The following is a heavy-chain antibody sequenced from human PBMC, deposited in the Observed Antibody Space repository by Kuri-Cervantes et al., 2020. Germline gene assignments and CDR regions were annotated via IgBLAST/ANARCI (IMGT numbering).Heavy chain of an antibody. J-gene: IGHJ6*03. CDR2: IIPIFGTA. CDR1: GGTFSSYA. V-gene: IGHV1-69*05. D-gene: IGHD6-13*01. Sequence: SVKVSCKASGGTFSSYAISWVRQAPGQGLEWMGGIIPIFGTANYVQKFQGRVTITTDESTSTAYMELSSLRSEDTAVYYCATGRLDTSSISGYYYYMDVWGKGTTVTVSS. CDR3: ATGRLDTSSISGYYYYMDV.